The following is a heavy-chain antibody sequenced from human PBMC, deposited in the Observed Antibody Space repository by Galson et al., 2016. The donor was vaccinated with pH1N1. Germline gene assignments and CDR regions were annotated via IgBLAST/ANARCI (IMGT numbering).Heavy chain of an antibody. D-gene: IGHD1-26*01. J-gene: IGHJ5*02. CDR2: IFFAGSV. CDR3: ARALTRPGSTHWFDP. V-gene: IGHV4-4*09. CDR1: GDSVTSFY. Sequence: SETLSLTCSVSGDSVTSFYWAWIRQSSGRGLEWVAYIFFAGSVNYNPSLKSRVTISVDTPKNQLSLTLRSVTAADTAVYYCARALTRPGSTHWFDPWGQGVLVAVSS.